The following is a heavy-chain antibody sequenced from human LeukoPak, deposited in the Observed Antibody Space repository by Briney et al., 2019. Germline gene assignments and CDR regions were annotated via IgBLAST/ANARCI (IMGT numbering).Heavy chain of an antibody. J-gene: IGHJ4*02. D-gene: IGHD6-19*01. CDR1: GGSISSGGYY. Sequence: ASETLSLTCTVSGGSISSGGYYWSWIRQPPGKGLEWIGYIYYSGSTNYNPSLKSRVTISVDTSKNQFSLRLNSVTAADTAVYYCAILGYRSGRLDYWGQGTLVTVSS. V-gene: IGHV4-61*08. CDR2: IYYSGST. CDR3: AILGYRSGRLDY.